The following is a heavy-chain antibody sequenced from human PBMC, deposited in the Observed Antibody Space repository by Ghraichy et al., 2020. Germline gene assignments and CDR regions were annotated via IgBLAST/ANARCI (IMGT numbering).Heavy chain of an antibody. CDR2: INSDGSST. J-gene: IGHJ3*02. D-gene: IGHD3-10*01. CDR1: GFIFSSYW. Sequence: GGSLRLSCAASGFIFSSYWMHWVRQAPGKGLVWVSRINSDGSSTSYADSVKGRFSISRDNAKNTLYLQMNSLRAEDTALYYCARVDDGSGRRAFDIWGQGTMVTVSS. CDR3: ARVDDGSGRRAFDI. V-gene: IGHV3-74*01.